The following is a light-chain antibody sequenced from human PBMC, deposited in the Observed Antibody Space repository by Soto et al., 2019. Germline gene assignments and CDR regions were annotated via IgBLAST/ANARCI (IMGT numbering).Light chain of an antibody. V-gene: IGLV2-23*02. CDR3: CSYAGSYV. CDR2: EVS. CDR1: SSDVGSYNL. J-gene: IGLJ1*01. Sequence: QSVLTQPASVSGSPGQSITISCTGTSSDVGSYNLVSWYQQHPGKAPKLMIYEVSKRPSGVSNRFSGSKSGNTASLTISGLQAEAAADYYCCSYAGSYVFGTGTKVTVL.